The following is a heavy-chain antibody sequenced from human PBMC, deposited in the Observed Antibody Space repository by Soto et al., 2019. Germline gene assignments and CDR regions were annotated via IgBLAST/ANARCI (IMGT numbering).Heavy chain of an antibody. CDR2: IYYSGST. CDR3: ARAFGLVADY. V-gene: IGHV4-59*01. CDR1: GGSISSYY. D-gene: IGHD3-3*01. J-gene: IGHJ4*02. Sequence: KLSETLSLTCTVSGGSISSYYWSWIRQPPGKGLEWIGYIYYSGSTNYNPSLKSRVTISVDTSKNQFSLKLSSVTAADTAVYYCARAFGLVADYWGQGTLVTVSS.